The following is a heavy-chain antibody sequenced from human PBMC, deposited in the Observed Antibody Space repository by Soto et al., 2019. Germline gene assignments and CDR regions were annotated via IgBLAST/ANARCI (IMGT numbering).Heavy chain of an antibody. D-gene: IGHD2-15*01. V-gene: IGHV1-69*13. Sequence: SVKVSCKASGGTFSSYAFSWVRQAPGQRLEWMGGIVPLFSTPNYAQKFQGRVTITAGESTSTAYMELRSLRSEDTALYYCAVGYCNGGSCFGYYYGMDVWGQGTTVTVSS. CDR2: IVPLFSTP. J-gene: IGHJ6*02. CDR1: GGTFSSYA. CDR3: AVGYCNGGSCFGYYYGMDV.